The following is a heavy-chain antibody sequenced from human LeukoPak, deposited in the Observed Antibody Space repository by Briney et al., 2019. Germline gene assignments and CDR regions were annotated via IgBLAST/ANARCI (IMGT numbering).Heavy chain of an antibody. CDR2: INHSGST. J-gene: IGHJ5*02. D-gene: IGHD6-13*01. CDR3: AREGLKLISSSWYNNDWFDP. CDR1: GGSFSGYY. V-gene: IGHV4-34*01. Sequence: SETLSLTCAVYGGSFSGYYWSWIRQPPGKGLEWIGEINHSGSTNYNPSLKSRVTISVDTSKNQFSLKLSSVTPEDTAVYYCAREGLKLISSSWYNNDWFDPWGQGTLVTVSS.